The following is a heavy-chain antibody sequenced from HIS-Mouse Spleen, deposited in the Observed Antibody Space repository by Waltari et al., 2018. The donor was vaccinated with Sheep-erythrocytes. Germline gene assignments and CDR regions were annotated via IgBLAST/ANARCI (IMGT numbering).Heavy chain of an antibody. CDR1: GYTFTGYY. CDR2: INPNSGGT. Sequence: QVQLVQSGAEVKKPGASVKVSCKASGYTFTGYYMHWVRQAPGQGLEGMGWINPNSGGTNYAQKFQGRVTMTRETSISTAYMELSRLRSDDTAVYYCARVRGNCSSTSCYYYFDYWGQGTLVTVSS. V-gene: IGHV1-2*02. J-gene: IGHJ4*02. D-gene: IGHD2-2*01. CDR3: ARVRGNCSSTSCYYYFDY.